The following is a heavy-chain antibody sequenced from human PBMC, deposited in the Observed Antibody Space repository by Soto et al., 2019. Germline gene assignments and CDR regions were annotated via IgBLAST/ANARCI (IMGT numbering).Heavy chain of an antibody. CDR2: IYYTGST. Sequence: LYVTSADPGGSSYTGKFYWSWIRQLPGKGLEWLGYIYYTGSTQYTPSLKSRLSISTDTSDNQFSLRLNSVTAADTAVYYCATSLLTGRASVDYWGQGTPFTVS. CDR1: GGSSYTGKFY. D-gene: IGHD3-9*01. J-gene: IGHJ4*02. V-gene: IGHV4-31*02. CDR3: ATSLLTGRASVDY.